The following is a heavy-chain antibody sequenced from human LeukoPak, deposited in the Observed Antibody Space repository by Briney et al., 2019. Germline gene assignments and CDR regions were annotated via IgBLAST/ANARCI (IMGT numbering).Heavy chain of an antibody. CDR2: IYHSGST. D-gene: IGHD3-9*01. CDR1: GGSISSSNW. Sequence: SETLSLTCAVSGGSISSSNWWSWVRQPPGKGLEWIGEIYHSGSTNYNPSLKSRVTISVDKSKNQFSLKLSSVTAADTALYYCGKGYFDSGGEIDHWGQGTLVTVSS. V-gene: IGHV4-4*02. CDR3: GKGYFDSGGEIDH. J-gene: IGHJ4*02.